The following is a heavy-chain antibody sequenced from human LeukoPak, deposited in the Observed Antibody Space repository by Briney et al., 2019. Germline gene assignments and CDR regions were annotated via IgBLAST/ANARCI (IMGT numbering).Heavy chain of an antibody. Sequence: ASVKVSCKASGGTFSSYAISWVRQAPGQGLEWMGGIIPIFGTANYAQKFQGRVTITADESTSTAYMELSSLRSEDTAVYYCAGGSANYDFWSGQQTRYYMDVWGKGTTVTVSS. J-gene: IGHJ6*03. D-gene: IGHD3-3*01. CDR2: IIPIFGTA. CDR3: AGGSANYDFWSGQQTRYYMDV. CDR1: GGTFSSYA. V-gene: IGHV1-69*13.